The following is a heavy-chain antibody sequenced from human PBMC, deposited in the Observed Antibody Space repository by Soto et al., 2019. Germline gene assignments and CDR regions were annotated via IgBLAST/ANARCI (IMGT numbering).Heavy chain of an antibody. D-gene: IGHD6-13*01. J-gene: IGHJ6*02. CDR1: GYTFTSYD. Sequence: ASVKVSCKASGYTFTSYDINWVRQATGQGFEWMGWMNPNSGNTGYAQKLQGRVTMTTDTSMTTAYMELRSLRSDDTAVYYCARDQGQQLALVYYGMDVWGQGTTVTVSS. CDR3: ARDQGQQLALVYYGMDV. CDR2: MNPNSGNT. V-gene: IGHV1-8*01.